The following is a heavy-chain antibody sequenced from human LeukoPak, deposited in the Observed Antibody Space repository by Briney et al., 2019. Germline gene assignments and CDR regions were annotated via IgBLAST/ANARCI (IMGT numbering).Heavy chain of an antibody. CDR3: ARATIVVVPAAISHYYYGMDV. CDR2: INTNTGNP. CDR1: GYTFTSYA. D-gene: IGHD2-2*02. J-gene: IGHJ6*02. Sequence: ASVKVSCKASGYTFTSYAMNWVRQAPGQGLEWMGWINTNTGNPTYAQGFTGRFVFSLDTSVSTAYLQISSLKAEDTAVYYCARATIVVVPAAISHYYYGMDVWGQGTTVTVSS. V-gene: IGHV7-4-1*02.